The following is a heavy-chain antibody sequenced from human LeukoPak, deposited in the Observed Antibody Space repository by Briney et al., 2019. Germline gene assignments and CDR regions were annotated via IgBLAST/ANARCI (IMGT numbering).Heavy chain of an antibody. J-gene: IGHJ4*02. CDR3: ARAYYYGSGSPTNNDY. CDR2: ISRSSSYI. V-gene: IGHV3-21*01. CDR1: GFTFSSYS. Sequence: GGSLRLSCAAPGFTFSSYSMTWVRQAPGKGLEWVSSISRSSSYIYYADSVKGRFTISRDNAKNSLYLQMNSLRAEDTAVYYCARAYYYGSGSPTNNDYWGQGTLVTVSS. D-gene: IGHD3-10*01.